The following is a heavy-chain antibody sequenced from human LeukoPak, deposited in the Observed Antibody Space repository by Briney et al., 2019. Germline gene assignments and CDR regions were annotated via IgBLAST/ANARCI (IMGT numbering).Heavy chain of an antibody. D-gene: IGHD3-22*01. V-gene: IGHV1-69*01. J-gene: IGHJ5*02. CDR1: GGTFSIYA. Sequence: SVNVSCKASGGTFSIYAISWVRQAPGQGLEWMGGIIPIFGTANYAQKFQGRVTITADESTSTAYMELSSLRSEDTAVYYCAREHPDEAPDSSAMSPWGQGTLVTVSS. CDR3: AREHPDEAPDSSAMSP. CDR2: IIPIFGTA.